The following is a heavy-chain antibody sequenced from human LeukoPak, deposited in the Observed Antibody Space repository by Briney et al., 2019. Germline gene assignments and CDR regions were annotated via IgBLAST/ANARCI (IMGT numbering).Heavy chain of an antibody. CDR1: GGSISSSSFY. CDR3: AKVGPSGSWVDAFDI. V-gene: IGHV4-39*07. CDR2: IYYSGST. J-gene: IGHJ3*02. D-gene: IGHD1-26*01. Sequence: PSETLSLTCTVSGGSISSSSFYWGWIRQPPGKGLEWIGSIYYSGSTYYNPSLKSRVTISVDTSKNQFSLKLSSVTAADTAVYYCAKVGPSGSWVDAFDIWGQGTMVTVSS.